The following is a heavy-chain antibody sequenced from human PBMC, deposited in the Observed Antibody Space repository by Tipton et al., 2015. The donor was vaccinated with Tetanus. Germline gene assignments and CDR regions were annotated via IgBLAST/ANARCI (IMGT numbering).Heavy chain of an antibody. J-gene: IGHJ4*02. CDR1: GGSISSDGAY. D-gene: IGHD1-14*01. Sequence: TLSLTCTVSGGSISSDGAYWSWIRQHPGEGLEWIGYISNSGSTYYNPSLKSRVTISVDTSQKQISLKVNSVTAAGTAVYYCARGTGDYWGQGTLVTVSS. CDR3: ARGTGDY. CDR2: ISNSGST. V-gene: IGHV4-31*03.